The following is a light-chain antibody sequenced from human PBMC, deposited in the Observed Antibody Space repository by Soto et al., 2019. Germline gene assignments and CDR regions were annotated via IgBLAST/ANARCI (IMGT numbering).Light chain of an antibody. Sequence: QSVLTQPPSVSGAPGQRVTISCTGSSSNIGTPYDVHWYQQLPGTAPKLLIYGNSNRPSGVPDRFSGSKSGTSASLAITGLQAEDEADYCCQSYDSSLSGDVIFGGGTKVTVL. V-gene: IGLV1-40*01. CDR1: SSNIGTPYD. CDR3: QSYDSSLSGDVI. J-gene: IGLJ2*01. CDR2: GNS.